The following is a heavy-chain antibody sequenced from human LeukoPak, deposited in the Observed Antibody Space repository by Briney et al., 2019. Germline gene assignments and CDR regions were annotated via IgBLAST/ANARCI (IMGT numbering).Heavy chain of an antibody. J-gene: IGHJ4*02. CDR1: GFTFRSYA. CDR3: AKGVVRRALYFDY. V-gene: IGHV3-7*03. Sequence: GGSLRLSCAASGFTFRSYAIYWVRQAPGKGLEWVANIKQDGSEKYYVDSVKGRFTISRDNAKNSLYLQLNSLRPEDTAFYYCAKGVVRRALYFDYWGQGNLVTVSS. D-gene: IGHD3-10*01. CDR2: IKQDGSEK.